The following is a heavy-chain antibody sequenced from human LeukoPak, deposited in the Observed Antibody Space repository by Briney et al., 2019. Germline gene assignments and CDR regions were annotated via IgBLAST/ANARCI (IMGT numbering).Heavy chain of an antibody. V-gene: IGHV3-23*01. CDR3: AKSDCGSDGCKLYNY. CDR1: GFTFKNFA. D-gene: IGHD2-21*01. CDR2: ITDSGDAT. Sequence: GGSLRLSCAASGFTFKNFAMAWVRQAPGKRLEWVASITDSGDATGYTESVKGRFTMTRDNSQGTVWLQMNSLRAEDTAIYYCAKSDCGSDGCKLYNYWAQGTQVTVSS. J-gene: IGHJ4*02.